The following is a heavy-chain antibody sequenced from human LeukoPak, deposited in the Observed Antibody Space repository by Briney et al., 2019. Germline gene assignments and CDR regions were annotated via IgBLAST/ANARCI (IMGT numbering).Heavy chain of an antibody. CDR1: GFTFSDYY. CDR3: TTEVVVPAAMGIAFDI. V-gene: IGHV3-15*01. D-gene: IGHD2-2*01. CDR2: IKSKTDGGTT. Sequence: PGGSLRLSCAASGFTFSDYYMIWIRQAPGKGLEWVGRIKSKTDGGTTDYAAPVKGRFTISRDDSKNTLYLQMNSLKTEDTAVYYCTTEVVVPAAMGIAFDIWGQGTMVTVSS. J-gene: IGHJ3*02.